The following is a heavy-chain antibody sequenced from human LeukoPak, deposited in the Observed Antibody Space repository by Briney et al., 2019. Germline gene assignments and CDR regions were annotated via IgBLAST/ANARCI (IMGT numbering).Heavy chain of an antibody. CDR3: AKSSSGWSGGSRYFDF. V-gene: IGHV3-23*01. D-gene: IGHD6-19*01. CDR1: GFTFNTYA. J-gene: IGHJ4*02. Sequence: GGSLRLSCVASGFTFNTYAMNWVRQAPEKGLEWVSTISSSGGSTYYADSVKGRLTISRDNSKNTLYLQMNSLRAEDTAVYYCAKSSSGWSGGSRYFDFWGQGTLVTVSS. CDR2: ISSSGGST.